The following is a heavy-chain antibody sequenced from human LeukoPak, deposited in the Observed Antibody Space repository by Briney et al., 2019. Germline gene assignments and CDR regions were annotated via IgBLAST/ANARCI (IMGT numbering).Heavy chain of an antibody. V-gene: IGHV3-30*03. CDR3: ATEGVYYDSRGYSNAAEYFQH. CDR1: GFIFSSYG. Sequence: PGGSLRLSCAASGFIFSSYGMHWVRQAPGKGLEWVAFISNDGTNENYADSVKGRFTISRDNSKNMLFLQMNSLRDDDTAIYYCATEGVYYDSRGYSNAAEYFQHWGQGTLVTVSS. CDR2: ISNDGTNE. J-gene: IGHJ1*01. D-gene: IGHD3-22*01.